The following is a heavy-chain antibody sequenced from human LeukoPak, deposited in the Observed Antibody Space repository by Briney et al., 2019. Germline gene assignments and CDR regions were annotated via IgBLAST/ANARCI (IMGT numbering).Heavy chain of an antibody. D-gene: IGHD5-12*01. Sequence: RASETLSLTCSVSGDSSSFYYWSWLRQTPGKGLEWIGLIDSSGSTNYNPSLKSRLTMSVDTFNSHFSLKLNSVTAADTALYYCASGSGWLPSNWGQGTLVTVSS. J-gene: IGHJ4*02. CDR3: ASGSGWLPSN. CDR1: GDSSSFYY. V-gene: IGHV4-4*09. CDR2: IDSSGST.